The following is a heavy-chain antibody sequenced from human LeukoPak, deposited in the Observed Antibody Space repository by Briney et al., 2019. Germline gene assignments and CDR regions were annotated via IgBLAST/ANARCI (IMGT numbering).Heavy chain of an antibody. Sequence: SVKVSCKASGGTFSSYAISWVRQAPGQGLEWMGGIIPIFGTANYAQKFQGRVTITADESTSTAYMELSSLRSEDTAVYYCANINPLDGYNDYWGQGTLVTVSS. J-gene: IGHJ4*02. D-gene: IGHD5-24*01. V-gene: IGHV1-69*13. CDR1: GGTFSSYA. CDR3: ANINPLDGYNDY. CDR2: IIPIFGTA.